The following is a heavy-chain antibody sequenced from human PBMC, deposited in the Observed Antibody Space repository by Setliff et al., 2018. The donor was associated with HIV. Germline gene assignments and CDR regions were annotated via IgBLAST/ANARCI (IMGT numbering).Heavy chain of an antibody. CDR1: GGSISSYY. CDR3: ARLIAVAGTRYFDY. J-gene: IGHJ4*02. V-gene: IGHV4-59*08. CDR2: IYYSGST. Sequence: PSETLSLTCTVSGGSISSYYWSWIRQPPGKGLEWIGYIYYSGSTNYNPSLKSRVTISEDTSKNQFSLKLSSVTAADTAVYYCARLIAVAGTRYFDYWGQGTLVTVSS. D-gene: IGHD6-19*01.